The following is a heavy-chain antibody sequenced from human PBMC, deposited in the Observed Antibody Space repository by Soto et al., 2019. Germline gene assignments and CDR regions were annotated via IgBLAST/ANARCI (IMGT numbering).Heavy chain of an antibody. D-gene: IGHD3-9*01. CDR1: GGTFSSYT. CDR2: IIPILGIA. CDR3: ARETKGTGDAFDI. Sequence: ASVKVSCKASGGTFSSYTISWVRQAPGQGLEWMGRIIPILGIANYAQKFQGRVTITADKSTSTAYMELSSLRSEDTAVYYCARETKGTGDAFDIWGQGTMVTVSS. J-gene: IGHJ3*02. V-gene: IGHV1-69*04.